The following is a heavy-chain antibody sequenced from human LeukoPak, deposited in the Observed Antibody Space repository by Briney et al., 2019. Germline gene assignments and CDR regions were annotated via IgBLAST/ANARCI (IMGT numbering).Heavy chain of an antibody. CDR2: ISPSSSDI. V-gene: IGHV3-48*02. CDR1: GFTLSSYS. J-gene: IGHJ4*02. D-gene: IGHD6-25*01. Sequence: GGSLRLSCAASGFTLSSYSMNWVRQAPGKGLEWVSYISPSSSDIHYADSVKGRFSISRDNAKNSLYLQMKSLRDEDTAVYYCARAAYSSGPDYWGQGTLVTVSS. CDR3: ARAAYSSGPDY.